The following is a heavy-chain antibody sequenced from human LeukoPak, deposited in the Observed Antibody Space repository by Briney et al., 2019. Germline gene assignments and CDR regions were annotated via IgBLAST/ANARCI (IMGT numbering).Heavy chain of an antibody. CDR3: AKVEQSRRYYYGMDV. V-gene: IGHV4-34*01. CDR1: GGSFSGYY. D-gene: IGHD6-19*01. CDR2: INHSGST. Sequence: ETLSLTCAVYGGSFSGYYWSWIRQPPGKGLEWIGEINHSGSTNYNPSLKSRVTISVDTSKNQFSLKLSSVTAADTAVYYCAKVEQSRRYYYGMDVWGQGTTVTVSS. J-gene: IGHJ6*02.